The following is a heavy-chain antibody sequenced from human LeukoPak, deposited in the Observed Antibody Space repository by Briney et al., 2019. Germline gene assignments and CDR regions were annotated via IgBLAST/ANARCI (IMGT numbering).Heavy chain of an antibody. V-gene: IGHV4-59*11. J-gene: IGHJ3*02. D-gene: IGHD6-19*01. Sequence: SETLSLICTVSGGSIRTRYWSWIRQPPGKGPEWIGCSYYSGNTNYNPSLKSRVTISVDTSKNQFSLKLSSVTAADTAVYYCARLQWLDDAFDIWGQGTMVTVSS. CDR3: ARLQWLDDAFDI. CDR2: SYYSGNT. CDR1: GGSIRTRY.